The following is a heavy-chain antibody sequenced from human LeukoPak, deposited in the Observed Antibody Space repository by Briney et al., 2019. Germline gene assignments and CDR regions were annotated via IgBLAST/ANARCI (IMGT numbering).Heavy chain of an antibody. CDR3: GIRDTSAYYVF. CDR1: GFTFATSA. J-gene: IGHJ4*02. CDR2: IGGSGGT. D-gene: IGHD3-22*01. V-gene: IGHV3-23*01. Sequence: GGSLRLSCATSGFTFATSAMTWVRQAPGTGLEWVSAIGGSGGTYYADSVKGRFTISRDNSKNALYLQMNGLRAEDTAVYYCGIRDTSAYYVFWGQGTLVTVSS.